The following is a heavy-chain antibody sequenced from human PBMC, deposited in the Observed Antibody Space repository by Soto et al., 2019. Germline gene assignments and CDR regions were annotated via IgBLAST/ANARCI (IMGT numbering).Heavy chain of an antibody. Sequence: GGSLRLSCAASGFTFSSYAMSWVRQAPGKGLEWVSAISGSGGSTYYADSVKGRFTISRDNSKNTLYLQMNSLRAEDTAVYYCAKDPPLHALLHMVRGVMGWFDPWGQGTLVTVSS. CDR2: ISGSGGST. V-gene: IGHV3-23*01. CDR1: GFTFSSYA. D-gene: IGHD3-10*01. CDR3: AKDPPLHALLHMVRGVMGWFDP. J-gene: IGHJ5*02.